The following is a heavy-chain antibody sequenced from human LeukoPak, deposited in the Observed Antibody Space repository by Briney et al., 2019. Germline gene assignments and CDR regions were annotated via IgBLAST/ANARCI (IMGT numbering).Heavy chain of an antibody. CDR1: GFTFSNYG. J-gene: IGHJ3*02. Sequence: GGSLRLSCAASGFTFSNYGMNWVRQAPGKGLEWVSGSASTGRTYYADFVKGRFTISRDHSKSTLYLQMNSLRAEDTGVYYCERDPFDMWGRGTMVTVSS. CDR2: SASTGRT. V-gene: IGHV3-23*01. CDR3: ERDPFDM.